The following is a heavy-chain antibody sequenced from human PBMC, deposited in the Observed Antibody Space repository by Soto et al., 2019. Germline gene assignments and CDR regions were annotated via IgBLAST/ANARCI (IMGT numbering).Heavy chain of an antibody. Sequence: EVQLLESGGGLAQPGGYLRLSCAASGFTFSSYAMSWVRQAPGKGLEWVSAISGSGGSTYYADSVKGRFTISRDNSKSTLYLQMNSLRAEDTAVYYCAKAYSDFWSGYAAWGQGTLVTVSS. V-gene: IGHV3-23*01. CDR3: AKAYSDFWSGYAA. CDR2: ISGSGGST. CDR1: GFTFSSYA. J-gene: IGHJ5*02. D-gene: IGHD3-3*01.